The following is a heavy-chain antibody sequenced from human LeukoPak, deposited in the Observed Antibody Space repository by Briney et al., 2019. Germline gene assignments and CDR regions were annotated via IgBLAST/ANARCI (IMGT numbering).Heavy chain of an antibody. CDR2: ITGSGAGT. J-gene: IGHJ1*01. D-gene: IGHD2-8*01. CDR1: GFTVGNNQ. V-gene: IGHV3-23*01. CDR3: AADPNGDYIGAWGY. Sequence: PGGSLRLSCAASGFTVGNNQMTWVRQAPGKGLEWVSAITGSGAGTEYADSVKGRFTISRDNSRDTLFLDMNTVRAEDTAVYYCAADPNGDYIGAWGYWGQGTLVTVSS.